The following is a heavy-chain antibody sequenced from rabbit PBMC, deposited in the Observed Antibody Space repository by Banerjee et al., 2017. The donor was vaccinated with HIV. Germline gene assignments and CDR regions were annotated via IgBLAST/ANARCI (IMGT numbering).Heavy chain of an antibody. V-gene: IGHV1S29*01. CDR1: GFDFSSYA. CDR3: ARATSSPYL. J-gene: IGHJ3*01. Sequence: QEQLKESGGGLVQPGGSLKLSCKASGFDFSSYAITWVRQAPGKGLEYIGYITYRGSAYYASWVNGRFTISRENTQNTLYLQLNSLTAADTATYFCARATSSPYLWGQGTLVTVS. CDR2: ITYRGSA. D-gene: IGHD1-1*01.